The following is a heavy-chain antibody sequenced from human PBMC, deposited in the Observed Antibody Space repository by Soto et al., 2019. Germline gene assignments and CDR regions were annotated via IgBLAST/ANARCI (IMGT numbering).Heavy chain of an antibody. Sequence: QVQLVQSGAEVKKPGSSVKVSCKASGGTFSSYAISWVRQAHGQGLEWMGGIIPIFGTANYAQKFQRRVTITADEATSAVCMELSSVRSEDTAVYYCARVQVDIVATLPGFDYDYGMDVWGQGTTVIVAS. CDR1: GGTFSSYA. D-gene: IGHD5-12*01. V-gene: IGHV1-69*01. J-gene: IGHJ6*02. CDR2: IIPIFGTA. CDR3: ARVQVDIVATLPGFDYDYGMDV.